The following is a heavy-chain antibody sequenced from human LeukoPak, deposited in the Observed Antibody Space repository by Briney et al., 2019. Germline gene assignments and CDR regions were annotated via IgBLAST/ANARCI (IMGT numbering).Heavy chain of an antibody. CDR1: GYTFTSYY. CDR3: ARGRSYYDFWSGYYPRYYYYYMDV. J-gene: IGHJ6*03. V-gene: IGHV1-46*01. D-gene: IGHD3-3*01. CDR2: INPSGGST. Sequence: ASVKVSCKASGYTFTSYYMHWVRQAPGQGLEWMGIINPSGGSTSYAQKFQGRVTMTRDTSTSTAYMELRSLRSDDTAVYYCARGRSYYDFWSGYYPRYYYYYMDVWGKGTTVTVSS.